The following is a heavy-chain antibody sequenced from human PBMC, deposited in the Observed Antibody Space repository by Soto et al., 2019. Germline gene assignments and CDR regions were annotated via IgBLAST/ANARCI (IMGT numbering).Heavy chain of an antibody. J-gene: IGHJ1*01. V-gene: IGHV3-9*01. Sequence: DVQLVESGGGLVQPGRSLRLSCAASGFTFDDYAMHWVRQVPGKGLEWVSGINWNSGSIGYGDSVKGRFDISRDNAKNSLHLQMNSLSAEDTAFYYCVKDESINWYSGHFRHWGQGTLVTVSS. D-gene: IGHD6-13*01. CDR1: GFTFDDYA. CDR3: VKDESINWYSGHFRH. CDR2: INWNSGSI.